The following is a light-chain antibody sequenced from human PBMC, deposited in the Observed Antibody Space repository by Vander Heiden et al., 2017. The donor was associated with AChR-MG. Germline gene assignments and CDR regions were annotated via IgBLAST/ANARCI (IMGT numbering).Light chain of an antibody. CDR2: DAS. CDR3: QQFGSSLIT. J-gene: IGKJ5*01. Sequence: DIVLTQSPGTLSLSPGERATLSCRASQSVSSSYLAWYQQKPGQSPRLLIYDASSRATGIPDRFSGSGSGTDFTLTINRLEPEDCAVYYCQQFGSSLITFGQGTRLEIK. CDR1: QSVSSSY. V-gene: IGKV3-20*01.